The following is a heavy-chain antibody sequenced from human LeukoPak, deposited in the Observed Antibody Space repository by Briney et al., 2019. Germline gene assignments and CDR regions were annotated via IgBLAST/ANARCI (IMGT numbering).Heavy chain of an antibody. CDR1: GFTFSSYA. CDR2: ISGSGGST. J-gene: IGHJ4*02. V-gene: IGHV3-23*01. CDR3: AKDRYYYDSSGSHFGY. Sequence: GGSLRLSCAASGFTFSSYAMSWVRQAPGKGLEWVSAISGSGGSTYYADSVKGRFTISRDNSKNTLYLQMNSLRAEDTAVYYCAKDRYYYDSSGSHFGYWGQGTLVTVSS. D-gene: IGHD3-22*01.